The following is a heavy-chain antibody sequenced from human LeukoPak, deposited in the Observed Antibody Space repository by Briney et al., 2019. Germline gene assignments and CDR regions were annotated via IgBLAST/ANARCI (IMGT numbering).Heavy chain of an antibody. J-gene: IGHJ3*01. CDR2: IFHSGSI. CDR1: GYSISSGYY. CDR3: ARMGVSYYYDSSTYYPTALDV. Sequence: PSETLSLTCAVSGYSISSGYYWGWIRQSPGKGLEWIATIFHSGSIYYNPSLKSRVTLSVDTSKNQFSLRLNSVTAADTALYYCARMGVSYYYDSSTYYPTALDVWGQGTMVSVSS. V-gene: IGHV4-38-2*01. D-gene: IGHD3-22*01.